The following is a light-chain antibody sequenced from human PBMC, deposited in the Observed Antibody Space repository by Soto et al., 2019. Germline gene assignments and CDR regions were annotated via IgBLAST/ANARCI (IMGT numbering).Light chain of an antibody. CDR1: QSVSSNY. CDR3: QQYGSSPPT. J-gene: IGKJ1*01. V-gene: IGKV3-20*01. CDR2: GAS. Sequence: EIVLTQSPGTLSLSPGAIATLSCRASQSVSSNYLAWYQRKPGQAPRLLIYGASSRAIDIPNRFSGSGSGTDFTLTITRLEPEDFAVYYCQQYGSSPPTFGQGTKVEI.